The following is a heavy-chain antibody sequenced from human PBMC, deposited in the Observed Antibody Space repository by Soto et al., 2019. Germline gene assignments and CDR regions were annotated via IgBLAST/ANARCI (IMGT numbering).Heavy chain of an antibody. J-gene: IGHJ4*02. CDR3: ARSLGGKRKYYDILTGYFNY. CDR2: MNPNSGNT. CDR1: GYTFTSYD. D-gene: IGHD3-9*01. V-gene: IGHV1-8*01. Sequence: GASVKVSCKASGYTFTSYDINWVRQATGQGLEWMGWMNPNSGNTGYAQKFQGRVTMTRNTSISTAYMELSSLRSEDTAVYYCARSLGGKRKYYDILTGYFNYWGQGTLVTVSS.